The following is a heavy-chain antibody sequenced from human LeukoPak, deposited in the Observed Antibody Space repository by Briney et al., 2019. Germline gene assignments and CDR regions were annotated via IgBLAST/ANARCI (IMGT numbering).Heavy chain of an antibody. V-gene: IGHV4-39*07. CDR2: IYYSGST. CDR1: GGSISSNIYY. CDR3: ARDQRSGYSGYDYYYYYYMDV. J-gene: IGHJ6*03. D-gene: IGHD5-12*01. Sequence: PSETLSLTCTVSGGSISSNIYYWAWIRQPPGKGLEWIGSIYYSGSTYYNPSLKSRVTISVDTSKNQFSLKLRSVTAADTAVYYCARDQRSGYSGYDYYYYYYMDVWGKGTTVTVSS.